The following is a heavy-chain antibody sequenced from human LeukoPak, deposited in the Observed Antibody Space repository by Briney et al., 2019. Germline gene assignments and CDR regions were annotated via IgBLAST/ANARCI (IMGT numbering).Heavy chain of an antibody. CDR3: ARRFPDILYYYMDV. V-gene: IGHV4-39*01. Sequence: PSETLSLTCTVSGGSISSSSYYWGWIRQPPGKGLEWIGSIYYSGSTYYNPSLKSRVTISVDTSKNQFSLKLSSVTAADTAVYYCARRFPDILYYYMDVWGKGTTVTVSS. J-gene: IGHJ6*03. CDR1: GGSISSSSYY. D-gene: IGHD2-15*01. CDR2: IYYSGST.